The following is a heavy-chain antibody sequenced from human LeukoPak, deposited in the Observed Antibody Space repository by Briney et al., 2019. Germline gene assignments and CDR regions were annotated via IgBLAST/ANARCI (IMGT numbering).Heavy chain of an antibody. Sequence: GGSLRLSCTVSGFTVSSNSMSWVRQAPGKGLEWVSFIYSDNTHYSDSVKGRFTISRDNSKNTLYLQMNSLRAEDTAVYYCARARQNYYMDVWGKGTTVTVSS. J-gene: IGHJ6*03. V-gene: IGHV3-53*01. CDR2: IYSDNT. CDR3: ARARQNYYMDV. CDR1: GFTVSSNS.